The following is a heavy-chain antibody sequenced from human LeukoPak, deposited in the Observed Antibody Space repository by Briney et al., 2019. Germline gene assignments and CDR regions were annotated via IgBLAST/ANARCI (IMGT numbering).Heavy chain of an antibody. CDR3: TRDHNYAFDN. V-gene: IGHV3-11*06. D-gene: IGHD4-11*01. CDR2: IGIDSGNT. Sequence: PGGSLRLSCAASGFPFSEYSMNWVRQAPGKGLEWISYIGIDSGNTKYADSVKGRFTVSGDKARNSLYLQMNGLRVEDTAVYYCTRDHNYAFDNWSQGTLVTVSS. J-gene: IGHJ4*02. CDR1: GFPFSEYS.